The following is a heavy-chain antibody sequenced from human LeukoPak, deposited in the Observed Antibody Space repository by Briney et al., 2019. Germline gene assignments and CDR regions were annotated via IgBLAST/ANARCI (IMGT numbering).Heavy chain of an antibody. Sequence: GASVKVSCKASGGTFSSYAISWVRQAPGQGLEWMGGIIPIFGTANYAQKFQGRVTITADKSTSTAYMELSSLRSEDTAVYYCARGMVRGVIQRGPIDYWGQGTLVTVSS. D-gene: IGHD3-10*01. CDR2: IIPIFGTA. CDR1: GGTFSSYA. V-gene: IGHV1-69*06. CDR3: ARGMVRGVIQRGPIDY. J-gene: IGHJ4*02.